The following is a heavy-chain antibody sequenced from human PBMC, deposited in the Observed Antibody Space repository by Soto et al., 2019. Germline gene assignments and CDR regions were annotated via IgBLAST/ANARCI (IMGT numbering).Heavy chain of an antibody. CDR3: TRGPRSTSTGTGAF. D-gene: IGHD1-1*01. V-gene: IGHV3-74*01. Sequence: GGSLRLSCAVSGFTFSMYWMHWVRQVPGKGPEWVSRINDDGSSTNYADSVKGRFTISRDNAKNTLYLQMNDLRAEDTAVYYCTRGPRSTSTGTGAFWGQGILVTVSS. CDR1: GFTFSMYW. CDR2: INDDGSST. J-gene: IGHJ4*02.